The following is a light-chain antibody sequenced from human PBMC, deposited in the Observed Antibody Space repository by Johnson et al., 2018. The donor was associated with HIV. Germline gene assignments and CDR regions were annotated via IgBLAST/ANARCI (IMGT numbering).Light chain of an antibody. CDR2: ENN. CDR3: AAWDDSLNGSYV. V-gene: IGLV1-51*02. J-gene: IGLJ1*01. CDR1: SSNIENNY. Sequence: QSVLTQPPSVSAAPGQKVTISCSGSSSNIENNYVSWYQQLPGTAPKVLIYENNKRPSGIPDRFSGSKSGTSATLDITGLQTEDEADYYCAAWDDSLNGSYVFGTGTKVTVL.